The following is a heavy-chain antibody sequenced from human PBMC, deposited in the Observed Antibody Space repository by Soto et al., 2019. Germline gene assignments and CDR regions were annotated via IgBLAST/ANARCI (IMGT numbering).Heavy chain of an antibody. J-gene: IGHJ6*02. V-gene: IGHV1-69*12. CDR1: GGTFSSYA. CDR2: IIPIFGTA. D-gene: IGHD1-26*01. CDR3: ASSIVGANAFYYYGMDV. Sequence: QVQLVQSGAEVKKPGSSVKVSCKASGGTFSSYAISWVRQAPGQGLEWMGGIIPIFGTANYAQKFQARVTITADETTRTADMQLSSLRSEDTAVYYCASSIVGANAFYYYGMDVWGQGTTVTVSS.